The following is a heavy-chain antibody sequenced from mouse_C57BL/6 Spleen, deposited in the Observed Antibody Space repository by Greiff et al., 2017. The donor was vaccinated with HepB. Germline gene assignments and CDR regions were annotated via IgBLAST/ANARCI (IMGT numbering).Heavy chain of an antibody. Sequence: QVQLQQSGPELVKPGASVKISCKASGYAFSSSWMNWVKQRPGKGLEWIGRIYPGDGDTNYNGKFKGKATLTADKSSSTAYMQLSSLTSEDSAVYFCAREDGYLAWFAYWGQGTLVNVSA. CDR3: AREDGYLAWFAY. D-gene: IGHD2-3*01. V-gene: IGHV1-82*01. CDR2: IYPGDGDT. J-gene: IGHJ3*01. CDR1: GYAFSSSW.